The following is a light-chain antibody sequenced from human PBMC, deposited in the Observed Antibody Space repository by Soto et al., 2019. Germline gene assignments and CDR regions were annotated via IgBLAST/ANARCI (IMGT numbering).Light chain of an antibody. CDR2: AAS. CDR1: QDISSS. Sequence: IKLTQSPSSLSASLGDRVTISCRASQDISSSLNWYQHKSGKAPKLLIYAASSLQSGVPSRFSGSGSGTDFTLTISSLQPEDFATYYCQQYESLPLTFGQGTLLEIK. J-gene: IGKJ5*01. CDR3: QQYESLPLT. V-gene: IGKV1-39*01.